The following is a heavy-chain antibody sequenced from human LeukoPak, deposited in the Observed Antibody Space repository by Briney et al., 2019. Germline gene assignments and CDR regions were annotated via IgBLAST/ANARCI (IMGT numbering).Heavy chain of an antibody. CDR2: IYYSGST. Sequence: SETLSLTCTVSGGSISSYYWSWIRQPPGKGLEWIGYIYYSGSTNYNPSLKSRVTISVDTSKNQFSLKLSSVTAADTAVYYCARGCTGGSYALYNWFDPWGQGTLVTVSS. J-gene: IGHJ5*02. CDR1: GGSISSYY. V-gene: IGHV4-59*12. CDR3: ARGCTGGSYALYNWFDP. D-gene: IGHD1-26*01.